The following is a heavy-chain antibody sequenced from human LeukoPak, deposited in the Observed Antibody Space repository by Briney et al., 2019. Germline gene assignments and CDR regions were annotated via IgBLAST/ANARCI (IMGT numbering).Heavy chain of an antibody. CDR1: GFTFSNYN. CDR3: ARRSPNYYFDY. J-gene: IGHJ4*02. V-gene: IGHV3-21*01. Sequence: GGSLRLSCAASGFTFSNYNMNWVRQAPGKGLKWVSSISSSNNYIYYADSVKGRFTISRDNAKNSLYLQMNSLRAEDTAVYYCARRSPNYYFDYWGQGTPVTVSS. CDR2: ISSSNNYI.